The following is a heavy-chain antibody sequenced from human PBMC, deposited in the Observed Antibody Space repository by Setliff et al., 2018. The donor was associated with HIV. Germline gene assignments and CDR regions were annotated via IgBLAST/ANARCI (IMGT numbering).Heavy chain of an antibody. Sequence: SETLSLTCAVYGGSFNGYSWTWIRQPPGKGLEWIGGINHSGSTYYNPSLKSRVTLAVDKSKNQFSLKLTSVTAADTAVYYCARHGRLSGSYWGGGDYWGQGTLVTVSS. CDR3: ARHGRLSGSYWGGGDY. V-gene: IGHV4-34*01. CDR1: GGSFNGYS. CDR2: INHSGST. D-gene: IGHD1-26*01. J-gene: IGHJ4*02.